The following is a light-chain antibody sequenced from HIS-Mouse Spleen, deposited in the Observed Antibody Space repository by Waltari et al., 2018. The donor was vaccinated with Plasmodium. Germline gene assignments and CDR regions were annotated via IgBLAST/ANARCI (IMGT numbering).Light chain of an antibody. V-gene: IGLV2-8*01. CDR2: EVS. Sequence: QSALTQPPSASGSPGQSVTLSCTGTSSDVGGYNYVSWYQQPPGKAPKRMIYEVSKRPSGVPDRFAGSKSGNTASLTVSGLQAEDEADYYCSSYAGSNNLVFGGGTKLTVL. CDR3: SSYAGSNNLV. J-gene: IGLJ2*01. CDR1: SSDVGGYNY.